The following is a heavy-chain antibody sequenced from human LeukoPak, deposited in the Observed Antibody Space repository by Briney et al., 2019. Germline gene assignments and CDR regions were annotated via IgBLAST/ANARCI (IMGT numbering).Heavy chain of an antibody. CDR1: GGTFSSYA. J-gene: IGHJ6*03. D-gene: IGHD4-17*01. Sequence: ASVKVSCKASGGTFSSYAISWVRQAPGQGLEWMGGIIPIFGTANYAQKFQGRVTITADKSTSTAYMELSSLRSEDTAVYYCATLTTVTNYYYYYMDVWGKGTTVTVSS. CDR3: ATLTTVTNYYYYYMDV. V-gene: IGHV1-69*06. CDR2: IIPIFGTA.